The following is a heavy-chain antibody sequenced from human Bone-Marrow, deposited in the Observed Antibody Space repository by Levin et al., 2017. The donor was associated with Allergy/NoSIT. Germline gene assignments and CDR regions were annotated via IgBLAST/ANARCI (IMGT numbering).Heavy chain of an antibody. Sequence: GGSLRLSCAASGFTFSHYEMNWVRQAPGKGLEWVSYISKSGSVVYVGDSVKGRFTVSRDNADNVLYLEMNRLTADDTAVYYCARDLKDAGNPLGMDVWGQGTTLTVSS. D-gene: IGHD3-16*01. V-gene: IGHV3-48*03. CDR2: ISKSGSVV. CDR1: GFTFSHYE. CDR3: ARDLKDAGNPLGMDV. J-gene: IGHJ6*02.